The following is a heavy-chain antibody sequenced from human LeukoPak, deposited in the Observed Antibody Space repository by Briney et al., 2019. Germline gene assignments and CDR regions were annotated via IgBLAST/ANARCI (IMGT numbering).Heavy chain of an antibody. CDR3: AASPPHCGADCPFDY. CDR1: GFTVTDHW. V-gene: IGHV5-51*01. Sequence: GESLKISCKGSGFTVTDHWIAWVRQMPGKGLEWVGIIHPAVSDTPKSPSFQGQVVISVDRSISTAYLQCNSLKASETAMYYCAASPPHCGADCPFDYWGQGTLVTVSS. J-gene: IGHJ4*02. D-gene: IGHD2-21*02. CDR2: IHPAVSDT.